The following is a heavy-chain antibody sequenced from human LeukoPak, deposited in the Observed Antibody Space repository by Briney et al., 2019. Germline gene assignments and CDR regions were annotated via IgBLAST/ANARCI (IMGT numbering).Heavy chain of an antibody. CDR2: INPSGGST. CDR1: GYTFTIYY. V-gene: IGHV1-46*01. J-gene: IGHJ5*02. D-gene: IGHD1-1*01. Sequence: AAVKVSCKASGYTFTIYYMHWVRQAPGQGLEWMGIINPSGGSTSYAQKFQGRVTMTRDMSTSTVYMELSSLRSEDTAVYYCARDAGGRTQREGWFDPWGQGTLVTVSS. CDR3: ARDAGGRTQREGWFDP.